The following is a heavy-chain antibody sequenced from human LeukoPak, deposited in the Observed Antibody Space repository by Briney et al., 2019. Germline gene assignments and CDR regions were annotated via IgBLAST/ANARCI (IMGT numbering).Heavy chain of an antibody. J-gene: IGHJ4*02. CDR1: VGTFSSYA. CDR3: AHGYYDSSGYST. D-gene: IGHD3-22*01. V-gene: IGHV1-69*05. Sequence: ASEKVSCKASVGTFSSYAISAVRQAPGQVLEWMGRIIPIFGTANYAQKFQGRVTITTDESTRTAYMELSSLRSEDTAVYYCAHGYYDSSGYSTWGQGTLVTVSS. CDR2: IIPIFGTA.